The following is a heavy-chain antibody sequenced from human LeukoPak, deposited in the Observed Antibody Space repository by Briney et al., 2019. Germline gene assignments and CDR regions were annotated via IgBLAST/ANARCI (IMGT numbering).Heavy chain of an antibody. V-gene: IGHV4-34*01. CDR3: ARGRKYPNYCDSSGYYPH. CDR2: INHSGST. Sequence: PSETLSLTCAVYGGSFSGYYWSWIRQPPGKGLEWIGEINHSGSTNYNPSLKSRVTISVDTSKNQFSLKLSSVTAADTAVYYCARGRKYPNYCDSSGYYPHWGQGTLVTVSS. J-gene: IGHJ4*02. CDR1: GGSFSGYY. D-gene: IGHD3-22*01.